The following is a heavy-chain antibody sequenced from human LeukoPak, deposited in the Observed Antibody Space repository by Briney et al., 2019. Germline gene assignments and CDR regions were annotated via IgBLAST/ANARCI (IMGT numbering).Heavy chain of an antibody. CDR3: TNWGDTWGLDF. CDR2: IKDDGSEK. CDR1: GLNFRKYW. Sequence: PGGSLRLSCAASGLNFRKYWMTWARQAPGRGLEWVANIKDDGSEKFYVDSVKGRFTISRDDAKSSLYLQMNSLRAEDTAVYYCTNWGDTWGLDFWGQGVLVSVSS. V-gene: IGHV3-7*01. D-gene: IGHD7-27*01. J-gene: IGHJ4*02.